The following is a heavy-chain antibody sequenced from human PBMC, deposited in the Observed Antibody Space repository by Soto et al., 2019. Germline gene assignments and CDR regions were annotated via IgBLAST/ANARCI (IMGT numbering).Heavy chain of an antibody. CDR1: GFTFSNYA. CDR3: AKAPITMVRGVIDY. CDR2: ISGSGGST. Sequence: EVQLLESGGGLVQPGGSLRLSCAASGFTFSNYAMSWVRQAPGKGLEWVSGISGSGGSTYYADSVKGRFTISRDNSTNTLYLQMNSLRAEDTAVYYCAKAPITMVRGVIDYWGQGTLVTVSS. V-gene: IGHV3-23*01. J-gene: IGHJ4*02. D-gene: IGHD3-10*01.